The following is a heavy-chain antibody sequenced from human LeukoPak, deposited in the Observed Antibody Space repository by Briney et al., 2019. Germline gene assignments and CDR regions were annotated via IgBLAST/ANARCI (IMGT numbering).Heavy chain of an antibody. V-gene: IGHV4-61*08. CDR3: ARVTYCSSTSCYRAVDY. Sequence: ETLSLTCTVSGGSISSGDYYWSWIRQPPGTGLEWIGYIYYSGNTNCNPSLKSRVTISVDTSKNQFSLKLSSVTAADTAVYYCARVTYCSSTSCYRAVDYWGQGTLVTVSS. J-gene: IGHJ4*02. CDR1: GGSISSGDYY. D-gene: IGHD2-2*02. CDR2: IYYSGNT.